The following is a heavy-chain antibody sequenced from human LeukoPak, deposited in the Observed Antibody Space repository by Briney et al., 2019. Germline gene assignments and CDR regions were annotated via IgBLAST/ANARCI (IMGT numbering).Heavy chain of an antibody. CDR2: ISYDGSNK. CDR3: ASCSSTSCYYFDY. V-gene: IGHV3-30-3*01. CDR1: GFTFSSYA. Sequence: GGSLRLSCAASGFTFSSYAMHWVRQAPGKGLEWVAVISYDGSNKYYADSVKGRFTISRDNSKNTLYLQMNSLRAEDTAVYYCASCSSTSCYYFDYWGQGTPVTVSS. J-gene: IGHJ4*02. D-gene: IGHD2-2*01.